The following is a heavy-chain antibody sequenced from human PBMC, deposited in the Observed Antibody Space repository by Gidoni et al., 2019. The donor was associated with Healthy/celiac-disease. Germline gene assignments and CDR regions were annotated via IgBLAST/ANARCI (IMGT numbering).Heavy chain of an antibody. CDR3: ARDIAAAGATAYPI. Sequence: QVPLVHSGAEVNKPGASVKVSCKASGYTFTGYYMHWVRQAPGQGLEWMGWINPNSGGTNYAQKFQGRVTMTRDTSISTAYMELSRLRSDDTAVYYCARDIAAAGATAYPIWGQGTMVTVSS. CDR2: INPNSGGT. CDR1: GYTFTGYY. J-gene: IGHJ3*02. D-gene: IGHD6-13*01. V-gene: IGHV1-2*02.